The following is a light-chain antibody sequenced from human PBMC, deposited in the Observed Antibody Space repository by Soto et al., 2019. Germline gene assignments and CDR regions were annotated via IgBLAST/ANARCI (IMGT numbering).Light chain of an antibody. J-gene: IGLJ2*01. V-gene: IGLV1-40*01. CDR3: QSYDSSLSVV. Sequence: QSVLTQPPSVSGAPGQRVTISCTGSSSNIGAGYDVHWYQQLPGTAPKLLIYGNSNRPSGVPDRFSGSKSGTSASLAFTGLQAEDDADYYCQSYDSSLSVVFGGGTKLTVL. CDR1: SSNIGAGYD. CDR2: GNS.